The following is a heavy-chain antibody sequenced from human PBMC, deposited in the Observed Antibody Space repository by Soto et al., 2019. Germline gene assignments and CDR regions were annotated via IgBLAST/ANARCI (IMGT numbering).Heavy chain of an antibody. J-gene: IGHJ4*02. Sequence: GESLKISCKGSGYSFTSYWISWVRQMPGKGLEWMGSIDPSDSYTNYSPSFQGQVTISVDKSISTAYLQWSSLKASDTAMYYCAKYSGSYHSNFDYWGQGTLVTVSS. CDR2: IDPSDSYT. V-gene: IGHV5-10-1*04. CDR3: AKYSGSYHSNFDY. D-gene: IGHD1-26*01. CDR1: GYSFTSYW.